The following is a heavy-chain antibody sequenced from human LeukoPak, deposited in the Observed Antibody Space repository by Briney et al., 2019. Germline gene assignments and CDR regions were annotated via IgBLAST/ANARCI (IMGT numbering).Heavy chain of an antibody. V-gene: IGHV4-59*08. Sequence: SETLSLTCSVSGGSISSYYWSWIRQPPGKGLEWIGYIYYSGRTNYNPSLKSRVTISVDTSKNQFSLKLSSVTAADTAMYYCASLGSYYASGPNYGMDVWGQGTTVTVS. CDR3: ASLGSYYASGPNYGMDV. CDR2: IYYSGRT. J-gene: IGHJ6*02. CDR1: GGSISSYY. D-gene: IGHD3-10*01.